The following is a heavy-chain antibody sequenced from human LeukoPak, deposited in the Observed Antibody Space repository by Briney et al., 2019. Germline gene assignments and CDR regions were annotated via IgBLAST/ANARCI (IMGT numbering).Heavy chain of an antibody. D-gene: IGHD4-17*01. Sequence: ETLSLTCTVSGGSISSSSYMSWVRQAPGKGLEWVSVIYSGGNTYCADSVKGRFTISRDNSKNSLFLQMNSLRAEDTALYYCAYGDFVRTVNYFDYWDQGTLVTVSS. CDR1: GGSISSSSY. J-gene: IGHJ4*02. CDR2: IYSGGNT. CDR3: AYGDFVRTVNYFDY. V-gene: IGHV3-66*01.